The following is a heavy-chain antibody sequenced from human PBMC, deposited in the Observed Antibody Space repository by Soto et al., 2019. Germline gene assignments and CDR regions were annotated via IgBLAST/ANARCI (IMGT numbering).Heavy chain of an antibody. J-gene: IGHJ4*02. D-gene: IGHD4-17*01. Sequence: VQLLESGGDLVQPGRSLRLSCAASGFTFSGYAMSWVRQAPGKGLEWVSVMHGGGNSAYYADSVKGRFTISRGNSKNTQNLQMSSLRGEDTAVYYCAKNRCRVTTSPHFDYWGQGTLVTVSS. CDR3: AKNRCRVTTSPHFDY. CDR1: GFTFSGYA. V-gene: IGHV3-23*01. CDR2: MHGGGNSA.